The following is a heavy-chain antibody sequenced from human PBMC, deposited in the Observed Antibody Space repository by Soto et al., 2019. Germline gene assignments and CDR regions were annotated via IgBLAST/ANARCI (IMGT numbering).Heavy chain of an antibody. Sequence: QAQLVQSGAEVQKPGASVKVSCKASGYTFTGYYLHWVRQAPGQGLEWMGWISPNTGGTKYAQKFQGRVTMTRDTSISTAYMELSRLRSDDTAVYYCARDAQPSGDYYFDYWGQGTLVTVSS. D-gene: IGHD4-17*01. CDR2: ISPNTGGT. CDR1: GYTFTGYY. CDR3: ARDAQPSGDYYFDY. J-gene: IGHJ4*02. V-gene: IGHV1-2*02.